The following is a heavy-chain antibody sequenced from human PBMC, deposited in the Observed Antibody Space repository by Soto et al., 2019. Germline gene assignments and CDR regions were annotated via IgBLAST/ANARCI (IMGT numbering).Heavy chain of an antibody. J-gene: IGHJ4*02. Sequence: EVYLVESGGGVVRPGGFLRLSCVASGFGFDEYGMSWVRQGPGKGLEWVSGINRHGDSTGYADSVKGRFTISRDNAKNSLYLQMSGLRVEDTAFYYCAGGHRWGYEYGDYGDSWGQGTLVTVSS. CDR3: AGGHRWGYEYGDYGDS. CDR2: INRHGDST. V-gene: IGHV3-20*04. CDR1: GFGFDEYG. D-gene: IGHD4-17*01.